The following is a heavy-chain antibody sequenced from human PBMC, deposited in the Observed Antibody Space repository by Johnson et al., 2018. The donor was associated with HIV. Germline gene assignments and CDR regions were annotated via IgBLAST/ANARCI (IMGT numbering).Heavy chain of an antibody. CDR1: GFTVSSNY. J-gene: IGHJ3*02. CDR3: ASSYYNCWSGPPSSAFDI. Sequence: VQLVESGGGLIQPGGSLRLSCSASGFTVSSNYMSWVRQAPGKGLEWVSVIFRGDSTYYADSVRGRFTISRDSFKNTLYLQMNSLRAEDAAVYYCASSYYNCWSGPPSSAFDIWGQGTMVTVSS. V-gene: IGHV3-53*01. CDR2: IFRGDST. D-gene: IGHD3-3*01.